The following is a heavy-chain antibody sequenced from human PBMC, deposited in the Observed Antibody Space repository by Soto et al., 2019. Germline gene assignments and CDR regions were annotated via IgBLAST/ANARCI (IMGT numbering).Heavy chain of an antibody. J-gene: IGHJ6*02. CDR1: GDTFSSYA. CDR3: ARDPLSSFAMDV. CDR2: IIPTFGRT. Sequence: SAKVSCKASGDTFSSYAISWVRQAPGKGLEWMGKIIPTFGRTNYAQKFQGRLTISADDSTSTAYMELSSLLSEDTAVYYCARDPLSSFAMDVWGQGTTVTVSS. V-gene: IGHV1-69*13. D-gene: IGHD3-10*02.